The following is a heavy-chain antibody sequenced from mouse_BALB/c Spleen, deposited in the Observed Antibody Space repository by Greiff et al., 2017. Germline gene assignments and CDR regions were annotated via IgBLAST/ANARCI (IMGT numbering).Heavy chain of an antibody. J-gene: IGHJ4*01. CDR1: GFTFSSYA. Sequence: EVHLVESGGGLVKPGGSLKLSCAASGFTFSSYAMSWVRQSPEKRLEWVAEISSGGSYTYYPDTVTGRFTISRDNAKNTLYLEMSSLRSEDTAMYYCAREGSYAMDYWGQGTSVTVSS. CDR2: ISSGGSYT. CDR3: AREGSYAMDY. V-gene: IGHV5-9-4*01.